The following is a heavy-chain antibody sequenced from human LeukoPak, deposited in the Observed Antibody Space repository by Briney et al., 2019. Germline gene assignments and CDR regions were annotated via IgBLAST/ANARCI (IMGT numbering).Heavy chain of an antibody. D-gene: IGHD2-21*02. V-gene: IGHV1-46*01. CDR3: ANQVTQDGMDV. CDR1: GYTFTSYY. CDR2: INPSGGST. J-gene: IGHJ6*02. Sequence: ASVKVSCKTSGYTFTSYYIHWVRQAPGQGLEWMGIINPSGGSTSYAQKFQGRVTMTRDTSTSTVYMYLNSLRAEDTAVYYCANQVTQDGMDVWGQGTTVTVSS.